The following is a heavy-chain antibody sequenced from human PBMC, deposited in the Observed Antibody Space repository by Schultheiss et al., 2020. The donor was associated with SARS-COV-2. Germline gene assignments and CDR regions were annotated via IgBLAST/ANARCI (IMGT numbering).Heavy chain of an antibody. CDR3: ARATRATDY. CDR1: GFTFSDYY. D-gene: IGHD2-2*01. Sequence: GSLRLSCAASGFTFSDYYMSWIRQAPGKGLEWVAFISDSSSYRIYADSVKGRFTVSRDNAKNSLYLQMNSLRAEDAAVYYCARATRATDYWGQGTLVTVSS. CDR2: ISDSSSYR. V-gene: IGHV3-11*06. J-gene: IGHJ4*02.